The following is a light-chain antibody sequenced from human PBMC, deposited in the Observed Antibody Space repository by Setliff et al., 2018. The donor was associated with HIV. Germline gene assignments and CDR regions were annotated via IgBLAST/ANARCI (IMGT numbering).Light chain of an antibody. Sequence: QSALTQPRSVSGSPGQSVTISCTGSSSDVGGYDSVSWYQQHPGKAPKLIIFDVSNRPSGISDRFSGSKSGNTASLAISGLQAEDEADYYCSSCTTITTYVFGPGTKGTVL. V-gene: IGLV2-14*03. J-gene: IGLJ1*01. CDR2: DVS. CDR3: SSCTTITTYV. CDR1: SSDVGGYDS.